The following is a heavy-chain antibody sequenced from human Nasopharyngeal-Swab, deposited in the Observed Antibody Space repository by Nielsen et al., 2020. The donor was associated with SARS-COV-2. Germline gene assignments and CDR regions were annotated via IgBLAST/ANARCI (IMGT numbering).Heavy chain of an antibody. J-gene: IGHJ5*02. V-gene: IGHV1-69*10. CDR3: AREEAYCGGDCYHWFDP. CDR2: IIPILGIA. CDR1: GGTFSSYA. Sequence: SVKVSCKASGGTFSSYAISWVRQAPGQGLEWMGGIIPILGIANYAQKFQGRVTITADKSTSTAYMELSSLRSEDTAVYYCAREEAYCGGDCYHWFDPWGQGTLVTVSS. D-gene: IGHD2-21*02.